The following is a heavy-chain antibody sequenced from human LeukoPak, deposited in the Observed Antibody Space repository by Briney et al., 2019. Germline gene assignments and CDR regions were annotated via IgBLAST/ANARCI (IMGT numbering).Heavy chain of an antibody. CDR3: AEDQKLQPFHY. J-gene: IGHJ4*02. Sequence: GGSLRLPCAASGFTVSSNSMSWVRQAPGKGLEWVSVIYSGGRTYYADSVKGRFTISKDNSKNTLYLQMNSLRAEDTSVYYCAEDQKLQPFHYWGQGTLVTVSS. D-gene: IGHD2-15*01. CDR2: IYSGGRT. V-gene: IGHV3-66*01. CDR1: GFTVSSNS.